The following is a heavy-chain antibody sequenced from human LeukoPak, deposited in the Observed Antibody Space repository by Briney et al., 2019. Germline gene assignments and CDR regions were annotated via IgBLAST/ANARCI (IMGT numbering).Heavy chain of an antibody. CDR2: IIPIFGTA. Sequence: SVKVSCKASGGTFSSYAISWVRQAPGQGLEWMGGIIPIFGTANYAQKFQGRVTITTDESTSTAYMELSSLRSEDTAVYYCAVARPYCSSTSCYGDWRYWGQGTLVNVSS. V-gene: IGHV1-69*05. J-gene: IGHJ4*02. CDR3: AVARPYCSSTSCYGDWRY. D-gene: IGHD2-2*01. CDR1: GGTFSSYA.